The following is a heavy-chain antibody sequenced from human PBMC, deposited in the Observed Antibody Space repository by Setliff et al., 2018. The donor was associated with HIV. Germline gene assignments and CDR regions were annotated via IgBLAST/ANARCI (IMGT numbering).Heavy chain of an antibody. V-gene: IGHV4-61*02. D-gene: IGHD2-21*02. Sequence: TLSLTCTVSGGSISSGSYYWSWIRQPAGKGLEWIGRMYTSGSTNYNPSLKSRVTISVDTSKNQFSLKLSSVTAADTVVYYCARGPYCGGDCYSSYYYGMDVWGQGTTVTAP. CDR2: MYTSGST. CDR3: ARGPYCGGDCYSSYYYGMDV. J-gene: IGHJ6*02. CDR1: GGSISSGSYY.